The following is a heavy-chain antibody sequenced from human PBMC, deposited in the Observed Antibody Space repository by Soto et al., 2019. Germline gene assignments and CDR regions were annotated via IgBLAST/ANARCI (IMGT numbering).Heavy chain of an antibody. V-gene: IGHV3-23*01. D-gene: IGHD3-3*01. Sequence: GGSLRLSCAASGFTFSSYAMSWVRQAPGKGLEWVSATSGSGGSTYYADSVKGRFTISRDNSKNTLYLQMNSLRAEDTAVYYCAKDNDEGFLEWLGKFDYWGHGTLVTVSS. CDR3: AKDNDEGFLEWLGKFDY. CDR1: GFTFSSYA. J-gene: IGHJ4*01. CDR2: TSGSGGST.